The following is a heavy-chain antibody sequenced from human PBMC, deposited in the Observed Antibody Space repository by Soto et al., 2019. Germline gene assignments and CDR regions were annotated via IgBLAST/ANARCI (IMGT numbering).Heavy chain of an antibody. D-gene: IGHD3-22*01. J-gene: IGHJ3*02. CDR3: TTDGFTGIVGI. CDR2: IRSKTSSETR. Sequence: GGSLRLSCAASGLPFTKAWMTWVRQAPGKGLEWVGRIRSKTSSETREYAAPVKGRFTIPRDDSKNMLYLEMNSLKIEDTGVYYCTTDGFTGIVGIWGQGTMVTVSS. CDR1: GLPFTKAW. V-gene: IGHV3-15*01.